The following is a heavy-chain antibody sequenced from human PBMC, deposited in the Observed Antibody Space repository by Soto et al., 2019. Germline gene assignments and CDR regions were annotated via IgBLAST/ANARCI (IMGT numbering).Heavy chain of an antibody. CDR1: GGSISSGGYY. Sequence: SETLSLTCTVSGGSISSGGYYWSWIRQHPGKGLEWIGYIYYSGSTYYNPSLKSRVTISVDTSKNQFSLKLSSVTAADTAVYYCARDPTVTRRGNGMDVWGQGTTVTAP. D-gene: IGHD4-17*01. V-gene: IGHV4-31*03. CDR2: IYYSGST. J-gene: IGHJ6*02. CDR3: ARDPTVTRRGNGMDV.